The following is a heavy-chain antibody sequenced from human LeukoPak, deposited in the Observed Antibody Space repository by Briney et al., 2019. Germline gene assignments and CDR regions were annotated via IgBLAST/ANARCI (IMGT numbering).Heavy chain of an antibody. D-gene: IGHD2-15*01. V-gene: IGHV4-34*01. Sequence: PSETLSLTCAVYGGSFSGYYWSWIRQPPGKGLEWIGEINHSGSTNYNPSLKSRVTISVDTSKNQFSLKLSSVTAADTAVYYCARDCSGGSCYSGEGYWGQGTLVTVSS. CDR2: INHSGST. CDR1: GGSFSGYY. J-gene: IGHJ4*02. CDR3: ARDCSGGSCYSGEGY.